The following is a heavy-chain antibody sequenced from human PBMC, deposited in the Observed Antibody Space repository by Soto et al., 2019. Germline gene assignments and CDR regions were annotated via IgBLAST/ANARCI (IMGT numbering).Heavy chain of an antibody. V-gene: IGHV1-18*01. D-gene: IGHD2-15*01. Sequence: QVQLVQSGAEVKKPGASVKVSCKASGYTFTSYGISWVRQAPGQGLEWMGWISAYNGNTNYAQKLQGRVTMTTDTSTNTADMERRSLRSDDTSVYYCARDKCSGGSCYLDYWGQGTLVTVSS. CDR3: ARDKCSGGSCYLDY. J-gene: IGHJ4*02. CDR1: GYTFTSYG. CDR2: ISAYNGNT.